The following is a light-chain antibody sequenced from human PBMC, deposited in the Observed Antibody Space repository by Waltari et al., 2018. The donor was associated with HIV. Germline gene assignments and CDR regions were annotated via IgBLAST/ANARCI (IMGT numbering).Light chain of an antibody. Sequence: EIVLTQSPGALSLSPGERAPLSCRASQSVNGNYLAWYQHKPGQAPRLLIYDASFRATGIPDRFSGGGSGTDFTLTISRLEPEDFAVYYCQQYNSSPLTFGGGTKVEIK. V-gene: IGKV3-20*01. CDR3: QQYNSSPLT. CDR1: QSVNGNY. CDR2: DAS. J-gene: IGKJ4*01.